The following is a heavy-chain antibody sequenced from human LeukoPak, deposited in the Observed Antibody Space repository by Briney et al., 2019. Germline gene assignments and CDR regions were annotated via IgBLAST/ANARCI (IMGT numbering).Heavy chain of an antibody. D-gene: IGHD3-22*01. CDR3: ARISPYYYDSSGYYEDY. Sequence: GASVKVSCKASVYTFTSYGISWVRQAPGQGVEWMGWISAYNGNTNYAQKLQGRVTMTTDTSTSTAYMELRSLRSDDTAVYYCARISPYYYDSSGYYEDYWGQGTLVTVSS. J-gene: IGHJ4*02. CDR1: VYTFTSYG. V-gene: IGHV1-18*01. CDR2: ISAYNGNT.